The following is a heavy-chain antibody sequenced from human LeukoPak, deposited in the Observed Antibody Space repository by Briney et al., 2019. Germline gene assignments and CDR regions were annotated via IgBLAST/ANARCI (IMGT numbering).Heavy chain of an antibody. CDR1: GFTFSSYA. Sequence: GGSLRLSCAASGFTFSSYAMSWVRQAPGTGLEWVSTISGSSRSTYYADSVKGRFAISRDNSKNTLYLQMNSLRAEDTAVYFCAKGIYDMDVWGQGTTVTVSS. V-gene: IGHV3-23*01. CDR2: ISGSSRST. CDR3: AKGIYDMDV. J-gene: IGHJ6*02.